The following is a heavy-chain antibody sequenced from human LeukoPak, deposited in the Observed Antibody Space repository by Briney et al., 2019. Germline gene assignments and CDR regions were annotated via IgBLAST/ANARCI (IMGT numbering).Heavy chain of an antibody. CDR3: ARYSSSWSEYFQH. CDR2: IYYSGST. D-gene: IGHD6-13*01. V-gene: IGHV4-59*01. J-gene: IGHJ1*01. Sequence: PSETLSLTCTVSGGSISSYYWSWIRQPPGQGLEWIGYIYYSGSTNYNPSLKSRVTISVDTSKNQFSLKLSSVTAADTAVYYCARYSSSWSEYFQHWGQGTLVTVSS. CDR1: GGSISSYY.